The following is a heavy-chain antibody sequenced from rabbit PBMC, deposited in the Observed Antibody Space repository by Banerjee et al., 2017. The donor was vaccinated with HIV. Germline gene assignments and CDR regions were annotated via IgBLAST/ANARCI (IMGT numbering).Heavy chain of an antibody. CDR1: GFSFSSSYW. D-gene: IGHD1-1*01. CDR3: ARAGGFENYFNL. J-gene: IGHJ4*01. Sequence: QEQLEESGGDLVKPEGSLTLTCTASGFSFSSSYWMCWVRQAPGKGLEWIACIYAGGGGTTWYASWAKGRFTISKTSSTTVTLQMTSLTAADTATYFCARAGGFENYFNLWGPGTLVTVS. CDR2: IYAGGGGTT. V-gene: IGHV1S45*01.